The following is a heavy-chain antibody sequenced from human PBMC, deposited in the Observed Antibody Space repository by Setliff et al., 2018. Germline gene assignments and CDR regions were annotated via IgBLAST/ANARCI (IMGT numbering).Heavy chain of an antibody. CDR1: GFTFSSHW. Sequence: PGGSLRLSCAASGFTFSSHWMHWVRQVPGKGLAWVSQINPDATTTYYADSVRGRFTISRDNAKNTVYLQMNSLRGDDTAVYHCARDLVGATADFWGRGTLVTVSS. CDR3: ARDLVGATADF. V-gene: IGHV3-74*01. D-gene: IGHD1-26*01. CDR2: INPDATTT. J-gene: IGHJ4*02.